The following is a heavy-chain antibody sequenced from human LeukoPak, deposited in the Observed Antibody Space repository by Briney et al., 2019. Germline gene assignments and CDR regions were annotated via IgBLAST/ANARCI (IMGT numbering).Heavy chain of an antibody. J-gene: IGHJ3*02. Sequence: SETLSLTCTVSGGSISSGSYYWSWIRQPAGKGLEWIGRIYTSGSTNYNPSLKSRVTISVDTSKNQFSLKLSSVTAADTAVYYCPSTVDTAMGAFDIWGQGTMVTVSS. CDR2: IYTSGST. D-gene: IGHD5-18*01. V-gene: IGHV4-61*02. CDR1: GGSISSGSYY. CDR3: PSTVDTAMGAFDI.